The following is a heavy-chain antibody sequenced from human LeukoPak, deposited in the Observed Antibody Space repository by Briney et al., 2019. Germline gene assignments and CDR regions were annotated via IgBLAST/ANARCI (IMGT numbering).Heavy chain of an antibody. CDR3: ASGIAVASNYYYGMDV. CDR1: GGSISSSSYY. J-gene: IGHJ6*02. CDR2: IYYSGST. D-gene: IGHD6-19*01. V-gene: IGHV4-39*07. Sequence: KPSETLSLTCTVSGGSISSSSYYWGWIRQPPGKGLEWIGSIYYSGSTYYNPSLKSRVTISVDTSKNQFSLKLSSVTAADTAVYYCASGIAVASNYYYGMDVWGQGTTVTVSS.